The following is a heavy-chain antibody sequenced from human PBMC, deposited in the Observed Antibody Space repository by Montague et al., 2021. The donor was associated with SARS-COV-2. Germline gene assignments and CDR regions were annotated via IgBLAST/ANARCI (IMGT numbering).Heavy chain of an antibody. D-gene: IGHD4-17*01. CDR3: ARAVTTGIDWFDP. CDR2: VSYGGST. Sequence: SETLSLTCTVSSGSISSHYWSWIRQPPGKGLEWIGYVSYGGSTNYNPSLKSRVSISLDTSKHQFSLRLNSVTAADTAVYYCARAVTTGIDWFDPWGQGTLVIVSS. CDR1: SGSISSHY. V-gene: IGHV4-59*11. J-gene: IGHJ5*02.